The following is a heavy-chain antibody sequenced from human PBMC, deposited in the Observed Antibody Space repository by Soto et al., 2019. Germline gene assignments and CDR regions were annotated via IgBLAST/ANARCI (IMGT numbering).Heavy chain of an antibody. CDR3: SRIVATAMVGTDEVVDI. CDR1: GDSINSRGYS. Sequence: QVQLQESGPGLVKPSQTLSLTCTFSGDSINSRGYSWSWLRQKPGKGPEWVGYIYYTGSTYSNPSLQERVSISVKKSRTHCALSLTSVTAAATAVYYCSRIVATAMVGTDEVVDIWGQGTLVTVSS. V-gene: IGHV4-31*03. J-gene: IGHJ3*02. D-gene: IGHD5-18*01. CDR2: IYYTGST.